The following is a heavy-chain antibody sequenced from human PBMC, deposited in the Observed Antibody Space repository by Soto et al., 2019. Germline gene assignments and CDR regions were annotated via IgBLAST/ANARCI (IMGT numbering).Heavy chain of an antibody. V-gene: IGHV4-34*01. CDR1: GGSVNSGNYY. CDR3: ARVERGTATTVVDAFDI. Sequence: QVQLQQWGAGLLKPSETLSLTCAVFGGSVNSGNYYWSWIRQPPGKGLEWIGEMSHSGGTHFNPSPKSRVTISVDTSNNQFSLKMSSVTAADTALYYCARVERGTATTVVDAFDIWGPGTMVTVSS. J-gene: IGHJ3*02. D-gene: IGHD1-1*01. CDR2: MSHSGGT.